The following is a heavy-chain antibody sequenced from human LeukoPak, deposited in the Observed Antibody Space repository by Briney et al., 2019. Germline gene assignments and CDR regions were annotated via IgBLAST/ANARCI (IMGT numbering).Heavy chain of an antibody. J-gene: IGHJ6*03. CDR3: AREDIAVAGTYYYYYMDV. D-gene: IGHD6-19*01. V-gene: IGHV3-64*01. CDR1: GFTFSSYA. Sequence: GGSLRLSCAASGFTFSSYAMHWVRQAPGKGLEYVSAISSNGGSTYYANSVKGRFTISRDNSKNTLYHQMGSLRAEDMAVYYCAREDIAVAGTYYYYYMDVWGKGTTVTVSS. CDR2: ISSNGGST.